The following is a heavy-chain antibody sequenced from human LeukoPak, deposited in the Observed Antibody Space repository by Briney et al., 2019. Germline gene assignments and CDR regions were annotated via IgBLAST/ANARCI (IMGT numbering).Heavy chain of an antibody. CDR2: MNPNSGNT. J-gene: IGHJ4*02. CDR1: GYTFTSYG. Sequence: VASVKVSCKASGYTFTSYGISWVRQAPGQGLEWMGWMNPNSGNTGYAQKFQGRVTITRNTSISTAYMELSSLRSEDTAVYYCASGPRRYYDSSGYYYWGQGTLVTVSS. V-gene: IGHV1-8*03. CDR3: ASGPRRYYDSSGYYY. D-gene: IGHD3-22*01.